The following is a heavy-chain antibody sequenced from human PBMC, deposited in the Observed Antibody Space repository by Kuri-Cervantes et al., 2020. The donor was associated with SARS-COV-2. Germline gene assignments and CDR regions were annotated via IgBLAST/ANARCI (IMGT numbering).Heavy chain of an antibody. J-gene: IGHJ4*02. V-gene: IGHV4-61*01. D-gene: IGHD6-13*01. Sequence: GSLRLSCSLSGGYGNRGSYYWTWIRQDPGKGLEWIAYMYYNVKTTYNPSLKSRVTISADTSKNQFSLKLTSVTAADTAVYYCARDDFSYGSNHFDIWGQGILVTVSS. CDR2: MYYNVKT. CDR3: ARDDFSYGSNHFDI. CDR1: GGYGNRGSYY.